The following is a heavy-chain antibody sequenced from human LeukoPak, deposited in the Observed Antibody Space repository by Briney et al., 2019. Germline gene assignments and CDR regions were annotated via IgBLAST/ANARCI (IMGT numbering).Heavy chain of an antibody. CDR1: GGSISSYY. J-gene: IGHJ4*02. CDR3: ARQGSTGWIFDY. Sequence: SETPSLTRPVPGGSISSYYWSWIRQPPGKGLEWIGHIYYSGSTNYNPSLKSRVTISVDTSENQFSLKLSSVTAADTAVYYCARQGSTGWIFDYWGQGTLVTVSS. CDR2: IYYSGST. V-gene: IGHV4-59*08. D-gene: IGHD6-19*01.